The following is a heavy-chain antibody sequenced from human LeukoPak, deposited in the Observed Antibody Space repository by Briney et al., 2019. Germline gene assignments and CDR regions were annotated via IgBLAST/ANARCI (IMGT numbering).Heavy chain of an antibody. Sequence: ASVKVSCKASGYTFTNYGFSWVRQAPGQGLEWMGWISPYYGNTKYAQKFQARVTMTTNTSTTIAYMELRSLRSDDTAVYYCATIAAADVFYYYYMDVWGKGTTVTVSS. CDR2: ISPYYGNT. J-gene: IGHJ6*03. CDR1: GYTFTNYG. D-gene: IGHD6-13*01. V-gene: IGHV1-18*01. CDR3: ATIAAADVFYYYYMDV.